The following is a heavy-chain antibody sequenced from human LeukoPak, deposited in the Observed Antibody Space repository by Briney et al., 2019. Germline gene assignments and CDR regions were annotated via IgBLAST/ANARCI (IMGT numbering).Heavy chain of an antibody. V-gene: IGHV3-20*04. D-gene: IGHD5-12*01. Sequence: GGSLRLSCAASGFTFDDYGMNWVRQAPGRGLEWVSGINWNGGSTGYADSVKGRFTISRDNAKNSLYLQMNSLRAEDTALYYCAGGYRGYDWGAAFDIWGQGTMVTVSS. CDR1: GFTFDDYG. J-gene: IGHJ3*02. CDR3: AGGYRGYDWGAAFDI. CDR2: INWNGGST.